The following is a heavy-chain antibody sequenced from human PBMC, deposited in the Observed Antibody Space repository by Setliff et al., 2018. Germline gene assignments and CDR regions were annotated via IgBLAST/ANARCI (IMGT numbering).Heavy chain of an antibody. Sequence: ASVKVSCKASGYTFTTYVMTWMRQAPGQGLEWMGWINTNTGNPVYAQGFTGRFVFSLDTSVSTAYLQISSLKAEDTAIYYCARGTRFGTTLYRGDYYMDVWGKGTTVTVSS. J-gene: IGHJ6*03. D-gene: IGHD3-16*01. CDR3: ARGTRFGTTLYRGDYYMDV. CDR1: GYTFTTYV. CDR2: INTNTGNP. V-gene: IGHV7-4-1*02.